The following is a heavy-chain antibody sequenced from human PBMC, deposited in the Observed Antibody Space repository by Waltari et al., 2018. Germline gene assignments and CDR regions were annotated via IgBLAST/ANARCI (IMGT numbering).Heavy chain of an antibody. Sequence: QVQLVQSGAEVKKPGASVKVSCKASGYTCTGYSTHLVQQAPGQVLEWMGWINPNSGGTNYAQKFQGRVTMTRDTSISTAYMELSRLRSDDTAVYYCARDYYSSSPGPAGYWGQGTLVTVSS. J-gene: IGHJ4*02. V-gene: IGHV1-2*02. CDR2: INPNSGGT. CDR1: GYTCTGYS. CDR3: ARDYYSSSPGPAGY. D-gene: IGHD6-6*01.